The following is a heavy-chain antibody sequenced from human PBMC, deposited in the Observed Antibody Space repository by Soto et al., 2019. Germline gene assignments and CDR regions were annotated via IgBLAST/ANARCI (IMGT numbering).Heavy chain of an antibody. D-gene: IGHD3-10*01. V-gene: IGHV3-21*01. CDR1: GFTFSSYS. CDR2: ISSSSSYI. J-gene: IGHJ6*02. Sequence: EVQLVESGGGLVKPGGSLRLFWAASGFTFSSYSMNWVRQAPGKGLEWVSSISSSSSYIYYADSVKGRFTISRDNAKNSLYLQMNSLRAEDTAVYYCARDLQVRGAVGMDVWGQGTTVTVSS. CDR3: ARDLQVRGAVGMDV.